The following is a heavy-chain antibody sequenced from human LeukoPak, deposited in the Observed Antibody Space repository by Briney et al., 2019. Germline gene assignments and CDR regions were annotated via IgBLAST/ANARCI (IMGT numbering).Heavy chain of an antibody. D-gene: IGHD2-21*02. V-gene: IGHV3-74*01. CDR1: GFTFSSYW. Sequence: GGSLRLSCAASGFTFSSYWMHWIRQAPGKGLVWVSRLNSDGSSTSYADSVKGRFTISSDHAKNTLYLQMNSLRAEDTAVYYCARSSRGDAINFDYWGQGTLVTVSS. CDR2: LNSDGSST. CDR3: ARSSRGDAINFDY. J-gene: IGHJ4*02.